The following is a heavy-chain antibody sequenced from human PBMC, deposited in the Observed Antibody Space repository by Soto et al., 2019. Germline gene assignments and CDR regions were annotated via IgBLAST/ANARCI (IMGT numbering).Heavy chain of an antibody. CDR3: TTDSYSTIIIVRFDY. D-gene: IGHD3-22*01. Sequence: PGGSLRLSCAASGFTFTNAWINWVRQAPGKGQEWVGRIKSKTDGGTTDYAEPVKGRFAISRDDSNNMVYLKMNSLKIEDTAFYYCTTDSYSTIIIVRFDYWGHGTLVTVSS. V-gene: IGHV3-15*07. J-gene: IGHJ4*01. CDR2: IKSKTDGGTT. CDR1: GFTFTNAW.